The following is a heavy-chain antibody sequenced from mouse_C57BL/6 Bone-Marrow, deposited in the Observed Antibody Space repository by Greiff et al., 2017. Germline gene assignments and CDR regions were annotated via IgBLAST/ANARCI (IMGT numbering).Heavy chain of an antibody. V-gene: IGHV1-15*01. D-gene: IGHD2-12*01. CDR3: TRSDSVAWFAY. CDR1: GYTFTDYE. J-gene: IGHJ3*01. Sequence: QVQLQQSGAELVRPGASVTLSCKASGYTFTDYEMHWVKQTPVHGLEWIGAIDPETGGTAYNQKFKGKAILTADNSSSTAYMELRSLTSEDSAVYYCTRSDSVAWFAYWGQGTLVTVSA. CDR2: IDPETGGT.